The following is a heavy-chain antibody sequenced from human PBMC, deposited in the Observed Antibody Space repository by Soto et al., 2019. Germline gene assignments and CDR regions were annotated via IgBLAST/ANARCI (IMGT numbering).Heavy chain of an antibody. CDR2: IYYSGST. J-gene: IGHJ6*02. V-gene: IGHV4-30-4*01. CDR1: GGSISSGDYY. CDR3: ARDLGYYGMDV. Sequence: SGTLSLTCTVSGGSISSGDYYWSWIRQPPGKGLEWIGYIYYSGSTYYNPSLKSRVTISVDTSKNQFSLKLSSVTAADTAVYYCARDLGYYGMDVWGQGTTVTVSS.